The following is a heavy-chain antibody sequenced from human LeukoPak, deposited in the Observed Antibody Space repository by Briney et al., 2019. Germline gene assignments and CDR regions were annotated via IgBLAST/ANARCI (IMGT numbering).Heavy chain of an antibody. V-gene: IGHV3-7*03. CDR3: ARAPKWLGDAFDI. J-gene: IGHJ3*02. Sequence: GGSLRLSCAASEFTFSSYAMNWVRQAPGKGLEWVANINQDGSETYYMDSVRGRFTISRDHAKNSLFLQMDSLRHDDTAVYYCARAPKWLGDAFDIWGQGTVVIVST. D-gene: IGHD2-8*01. CDR2: INQDGSET. CDR1: EFTFSSYA.